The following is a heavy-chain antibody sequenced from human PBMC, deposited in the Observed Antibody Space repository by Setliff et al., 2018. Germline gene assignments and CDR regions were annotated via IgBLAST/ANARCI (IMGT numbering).Heavy chain of an antibody. CDR3: ARVFCSSTSCSFYYYYYYMDV. CDR2: INPSGGST. D-gene: IGHD2-2*01. CDR1: GYTFTSYY. Sequence: GASVKVSCKASGYTFTSYYMHWVRQAPGQGREWMGIINPSGGSTSYAQKFQGRVTMTRDTSTSTVYMELSSLRSEDTAVYYCARVFCSSTSCSFYYYYYYMDVWGKGTTVTVSS. J-gene: IGHJ6*03. V-gene: IGHV1-46*01.